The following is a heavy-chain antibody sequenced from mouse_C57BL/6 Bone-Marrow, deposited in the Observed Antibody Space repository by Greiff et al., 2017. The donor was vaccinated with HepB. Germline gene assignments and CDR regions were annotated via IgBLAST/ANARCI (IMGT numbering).Heavy chain of an antibody. CDR1: GFTFSSYA. CDR2: ISSGGDYI. D-gene: IGHD2-4*01. V-gene: IGHV5-9-1*02. J-gene: IGHJ2*01. CDR3: TRMTYYDDDGAYFDY. Sequence: EVQVVESGEGLVKPGGSLKLSCAASGFTFSSYAMSWVRQTPEKRLEWVAYISSGGDYIYYADTVKGRFTISRDNARNTLYLQMSSLKSEDTAMYYCTRMTYYDDDGAYFDYWGQGTTLAVSS.